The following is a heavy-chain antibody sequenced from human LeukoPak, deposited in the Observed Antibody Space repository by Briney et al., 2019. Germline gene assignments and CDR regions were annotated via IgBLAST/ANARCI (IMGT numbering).Heavy chain of an antibody. CDR3: ASNYDTSGYYYNWFDP. V-gene: IGHV4-59*08. J-gene: IGHJ5*02. CDR1: GGSISSYY. D-gene: IGHD3-22*01. Sequence: SETLSLTCTVSGGSISSYYWSWIRQPPGKGPEWIGYIYYSGSTNYNPSLKNRVTISVDTSKNQFSLKLTSVTAADTAVYYCASNYDTSGYYYNWFDPWGQGTLVTVSS. CDR2: IYYSGST.